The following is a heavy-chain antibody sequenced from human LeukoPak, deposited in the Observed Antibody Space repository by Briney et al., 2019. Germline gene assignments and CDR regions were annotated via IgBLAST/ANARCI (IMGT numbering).Heavy chain of an antibody. CDR2: ISSSGSTI. CDR1: GFTFTAYY. V-gene: IGHV3-11*04. Sequence: GRSLRPSCAASGFTFTAYYMSWIRQAARNWLEWVGYISSSGSTIYYADSVKGRVTICRDNAKTALYLQMNSLRAEDTAVYYCARDPPYCGGDCYRPGPFDYWGQGTLVTVSS. CDR3: ARDPPYCGGDCYRPGPFDY. J-gene: IGHJ4*02. D-gene: IGHD2-21*02.